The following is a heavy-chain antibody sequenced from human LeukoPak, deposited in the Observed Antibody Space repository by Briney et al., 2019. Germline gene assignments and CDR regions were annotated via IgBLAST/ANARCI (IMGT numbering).Heavy chain of an antibody. V-gene: IGHV1-46*01. CDR3: VRTGITMVRGVPYYYYMDV. CDR1: GYTFTSYY. CDR2: INPSGGST. D-gene: IGHD3-10*01. Sequence: ASVKVSCKASGYTFTSYYMHWVRQAPGQGLEWMGIINPSGGSTSYAQKFQGRVTMTRDMSTSTVYMELSSLRSEDTAVYYCVRTGITMVRGVPYYYYMDVWGKGTTVTVSS. J-gene: IGHJ6*03.